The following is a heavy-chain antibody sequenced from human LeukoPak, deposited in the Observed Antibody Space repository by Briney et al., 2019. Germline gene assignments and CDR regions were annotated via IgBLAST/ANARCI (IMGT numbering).Heavy chain of an antibody. CDR2: INPSGGST. J-gene: IGHJ4*02. V-gene: IGHV1-46*01. CDR1: GYTFTSYY. CDR3: ARDASITASY. D-gene: IGHD3-3*01. Sequence: ASVKVSCKASGYTFTSYYMHWVRQAPGQGLEWVGIINPSGGSTSYAQKFQGRVTMTRDTSTSTVYMELSSLISEDTAVYYCARDASITASYWGQGTLVTVSS.